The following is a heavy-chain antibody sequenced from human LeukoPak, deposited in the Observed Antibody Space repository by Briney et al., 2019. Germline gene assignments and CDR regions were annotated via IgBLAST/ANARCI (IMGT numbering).Heavy chain of an antibody. CDR1: GDSISSGGHF. J-gene: IGHJ3*02. Sequence: SQTLSLTCAVSGDSISSGGHFWSWIRQHPGKGLEWIGYLSNRGTTSYSPSLNTRVTISVETSKNQFSLRLSSVTAADTAVYYCARNLVVAVAAPVGPDAFDIWGHGTMVTVSS. D-gene: IGHD2-15*01. CDR2: LSNRGTT. V-gene: IGHV4-31*11. CDR3: ARNLVVAVAAPVGPDAFDI.